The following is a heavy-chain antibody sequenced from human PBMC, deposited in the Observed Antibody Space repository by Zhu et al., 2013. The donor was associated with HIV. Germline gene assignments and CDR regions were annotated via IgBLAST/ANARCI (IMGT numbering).Heavy chain of an antibody. CDR3: ATYPRVRDGYNPRAFDI. J-gene: IGHJ3*02. CDR2: IIPIFGTA. V-gene: IGHV1-69*01. D-gene: IGHD5-12*01. CDR1: GGTFSSYA. Sequence: QVQLVQSGAEVKKPGSSVKVSCKASGGTFSSYAISWVRQAPGQGLEWMGGIIPIFGTANYAQKFQGRVTITADESTSTAYMELSSLRSEDTAVYYCATYPRVRDGYNPRAFDIWGQGTMVTVSS.